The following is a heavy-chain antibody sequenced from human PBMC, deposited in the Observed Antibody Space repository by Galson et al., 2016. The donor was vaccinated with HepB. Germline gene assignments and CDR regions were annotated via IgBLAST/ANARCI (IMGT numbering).Heavy chain of an antibody. Sequence: SLRLSCAASGFTFGTYWMSWVRQAPGKGLEWLANIKHDGSEKYFVDSVKGRFTISRDNAKNSLYLQMKSLRAEDTAVYYCARWKYYGWGSYGFDYWGQGTLVTVPS. D-gene: IGHD3-16*01. CDR3: ARWKYYGWGSYGFDY. V-gene: IGHV3-7*02. J-gene: IGHJ4*02. CDR2: IKHDGSEK. CDR1: GFTFGTYW.